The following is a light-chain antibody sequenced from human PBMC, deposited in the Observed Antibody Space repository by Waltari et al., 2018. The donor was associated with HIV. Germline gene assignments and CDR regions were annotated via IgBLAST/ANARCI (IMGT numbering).Light chain of an antibody. J-gene: IGLJ1*01. CDR3: SSYTSSNAFYV. Sequence: QSALTQPASVSGSPGQSITLSCTGTSSDVGGYNFVSWYQQHPGKAPILLIYEVTKRPSGVSNRFSGSKSGNTASLTITGLQAEDEADFYCSSYTSSNAFYVFGTGTTVTVL. V-gene: IGLV2-14*01. CDR2: EVT. CDR1: SSDVGGYNF.